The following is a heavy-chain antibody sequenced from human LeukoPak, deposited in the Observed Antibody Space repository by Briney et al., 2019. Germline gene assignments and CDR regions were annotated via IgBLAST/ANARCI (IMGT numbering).Heavy chain of an antibody. CDR2: VSYDGIIK. V-gene: IGHV3-30*18. CDR1: GFTFNSYG. D-gene: IGHD3-16*01. J-gene: IGHJ5*01. Sequence: PGRSLRLSCEASGFTFNSYGMHWVRQAPGKGLEWLALVSYDGIIKFYADSLKGRFTISRDNSINTLYLQINSLRPEDTAFYYCAKDWGTVNWFDSWGPGTLVIVSS. CDR3: AKDWGTVNWFDS.